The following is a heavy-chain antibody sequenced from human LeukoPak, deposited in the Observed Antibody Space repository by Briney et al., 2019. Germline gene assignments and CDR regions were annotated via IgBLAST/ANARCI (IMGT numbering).Heavy chain of an antibody. V-gene: IGHV7-4-1*02. J-gene: IGHJ6*02. D-gene: IGHD3-10*01. CDR1: GYTFTSYA. CDR2: INTNTGNP. CDR3: ARAKAVLWFGESYGMDV. Sequence: ASVKVSCKASGYTFTSYAMNWVRQAPGQGLEWMGWINTNTGNPTYAQGFTGRFVFSLDTSVSTAYLQISSLKAEDTAVYYCARAKAVLWFGESYGMDVWGQGTTVTVSS.